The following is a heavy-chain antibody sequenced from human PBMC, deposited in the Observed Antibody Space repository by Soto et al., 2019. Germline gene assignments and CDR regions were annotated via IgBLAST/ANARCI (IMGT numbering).Heavy chain of an antibody. CDR3: AAVIEVIRHYYYYYGMDV. J-gene: IGHJ6*02. CDR1: GGTFSSYA. Sequence: ASVKVSCKASGGTFSSYAISWVRQAPGQGLEWMGGIIPIFGTANYAQKFQGRVTITADESTSTAYMELSSLRSEDTAVYYCAAVIEVIRHYYYYYGMDVWGQGTTVTVSS. D-gene: IGHD3-16*02. CDR2: IIPIFGTA. V-gene: IGHV1-69*13.